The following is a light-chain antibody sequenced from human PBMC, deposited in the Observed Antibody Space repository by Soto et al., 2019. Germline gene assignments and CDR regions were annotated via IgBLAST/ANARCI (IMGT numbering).Light chain of an antibody. Sequence: QSVLTQPPSASGTPGQRVTISCSGSGSNIGSNTVNWYQQLPGTAPKLLIYSNNQRPSGVPDRFSGSKSGTSASLAISGLQSEDEADYYCAAWDDSLHVVFGGGTKLTVL. CDR3: AAWDDSLHVV. CDR1: GSNIGSNT. J-gene: IGLJ2*01. CDR2: SNN. V-gene: IGLV1-44*01.